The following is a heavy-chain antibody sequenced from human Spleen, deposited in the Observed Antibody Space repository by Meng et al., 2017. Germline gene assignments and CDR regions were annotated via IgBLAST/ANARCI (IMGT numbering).Heavy chain of an antibody. J-gene: IGHJ4*01. D-gene: IGHD5-18*01. V-gene: IGHV4-34*01. CDR2: INHSGTT. Sequence: GSLRLSCAVDGGSFSGYYWSWIRQPPGKGLEWIGEINHSGTTNYNPSLKSRVHISVDTSKNQFSLKLTSVIAADTAVYYCARERPGIQLGIGDFDYWGQGRLVNGAS. CDR1: GGSFSGYY. CDR3: ARERPGIQLGIGDFDY.